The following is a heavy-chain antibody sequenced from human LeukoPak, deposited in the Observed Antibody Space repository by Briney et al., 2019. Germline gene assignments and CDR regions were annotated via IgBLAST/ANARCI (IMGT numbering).Heavy chain of an antibody. Sequence: PGGSLRLSCVVSGFTVSTNYMSWVRQTPGMSLEWVSAPYSGGTTYYANSVKGRFTISSDNSRNTLYLQMNSLRTEDTGVYYCARATTDTTIFESWGQGTLVTVSS. D-gene: IGHD4-17*01. V-gene: IGHV3-53*03. J-gene: IGHJ4*02. CDR2: PYSGGTT. CDR3: ARATTDTTIFES. CDR1: GFTVSTNY.